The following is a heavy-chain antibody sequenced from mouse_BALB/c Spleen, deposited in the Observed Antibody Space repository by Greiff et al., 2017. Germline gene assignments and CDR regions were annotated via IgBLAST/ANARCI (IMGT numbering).Heavy chain of an antibody. CDR3: ATDLLEAY. CDR1: GFNIKDTY. Sequence: VQLQQSGAELVKPGASVKLSCTASGFNIKDTYMHWVKQRPEQGLEWIGRIDPANGNTKYDPKFQGKATITADTSSNTAYLQLSSLTSEDTAVYYCATDLLEAYWGQGTLVTVSA. J-gene: IGHJ3*01. V-gene: IGHV14-3*02. D-gene: IGHD2-1*01. CDR2: IDPANGNT.